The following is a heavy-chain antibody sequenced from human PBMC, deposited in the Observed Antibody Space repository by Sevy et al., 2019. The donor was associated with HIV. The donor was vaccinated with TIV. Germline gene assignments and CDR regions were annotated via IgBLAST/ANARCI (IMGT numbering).Heavy chain of an antibody. V-gene: IGHV1-58*01. J-gene: IGHJ3*02. CDR2: IVVGSDVT. CDR3: AAEGMTTFGGHLRVFDI. CDR1: GFTFSSSA. Sequence: ASVKVSCKTSGFTFSSSAVQWVRQVRGQRLEWIGWIVVGSDVTNYAQNFQERVTISRDVSTKTVYMDLTSLRSEDTAVYYCAAEGMTTFGGHLRVFDIWGQGTMVTVSS. D-gene: IGHD3-16*01.